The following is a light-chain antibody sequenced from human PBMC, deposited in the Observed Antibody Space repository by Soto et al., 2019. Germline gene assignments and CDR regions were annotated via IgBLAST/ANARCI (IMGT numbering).Light chain of an antibody. V-gene: IGKV3-15*01. Sequence: EIVMTQSPATLSVSPGERATLSCRASQSVSSNLAWYQQKPGQAPRLLIYGASTGATGIPARFSGSGSGTEFTLTISSLQSEDFAVYYCQQYNNWLLYTFGQGTKLEIK. CDR2: GAS. CDR3: QQYNNWLLYT. CDR1: QSVSSN. J-gene: IGKJ2*01.